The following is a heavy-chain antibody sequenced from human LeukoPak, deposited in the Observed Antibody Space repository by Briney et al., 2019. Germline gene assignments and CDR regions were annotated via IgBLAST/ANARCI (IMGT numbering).Heavy chain of an antibody. D-gene: IGHD3-10*01. CDR1: GYTLTSYD. Sequence: ASVKVSCKASGYTLTSYDINWVRQAPGQGLEWMGWINPNSGGTNYAQKFQGRVTMTRDTSISTAYMELSRLRSDDTAVYYCAREDGSGNFCFDYWGQGTLVTVSS. CDR2: INPNSGGT. J-gene: IGHJ4*02. CDR3: AREDGSGNFCFDY. V-gene: IGHV1-2*02.